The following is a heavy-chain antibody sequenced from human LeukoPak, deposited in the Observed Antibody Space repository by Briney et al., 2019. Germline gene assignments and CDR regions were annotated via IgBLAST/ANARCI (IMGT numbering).Heavy chain of an antibody. J-gene: IGHJ2*01. V-gene: IGHV3-30-3*01. CDR2: VTFDGSNK. D-gene: IGHD5-12*01. CDR3: ARDFYRGGFDL. CDR1: GFTFSSYA. Sequence: GGSLRLSCAASGFTFSSYAMHWVRQAPGKGLEWVAVVTFDGSNKYYVDSVQGRFTISRDNSKNTLYLQMNSLRAEDTAVYCCARDFYRGGFDLWGRGTLVTVSS.